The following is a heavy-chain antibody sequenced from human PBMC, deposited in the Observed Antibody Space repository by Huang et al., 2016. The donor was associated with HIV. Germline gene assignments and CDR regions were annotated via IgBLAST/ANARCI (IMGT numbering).Heavy chain of an antibody. J-gene: IGHJ4*02. CDR2: INSDGSRT. V-gene: IGHV3-74*01. Sequence: EVQLVESGGGLVQPGGSLRLSCAASGFSISSYWMHWVRQAPGKGLVWVSLINSDGSRTSYADSVKGRFTISRDNAKNTLYLQMNSLRAEDTAVYYCARDPRIQSWLNFFDYWGQGTLVSVSS. CDR3: ARDPRIQSWLNFFDY. CDR1: GFSISSYW. D-gene: IGHD3-22*01.